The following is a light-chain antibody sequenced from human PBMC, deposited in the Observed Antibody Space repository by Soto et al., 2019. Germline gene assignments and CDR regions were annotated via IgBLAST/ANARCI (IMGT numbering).Light chain of an antibody. CDR1: QSVLFSPNNKNY. Sequence: DIVMTQSPDSLAVSLGERATINCKSSQSVLFSPNNKNYLAWYQQKLGQPPNLLIYWSSTRQSGVPDRFSGSGSGTDFTLTISSLQAEDVAVYYCQQYYSPPPTFGGGTKVDIK. CDR2: WSS. J-gene: IGKJ4*01. V-gene: IGKV4-1*01. CDR3: QQYYSPPPT.